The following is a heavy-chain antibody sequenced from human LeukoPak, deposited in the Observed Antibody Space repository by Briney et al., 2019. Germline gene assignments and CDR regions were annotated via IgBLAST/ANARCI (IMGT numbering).Heavy chain of an antibody. D-gene: IGHD3-10*01. Sequence: PGGSLRLSCAASGFTFSSYAMSWVRQAPGKGLEWVSSISAGGGSTNYADSVKGRFTISRENPKNTLYLQMNSLRAEYTAVYYCAKEKYYGSDWGQGTLVTVSS. CDR2: ISAGGGST. CDR1: GFTFSSYA. CDR3: AKEKYYGSD. J-gene: IGHJ4*02. V-gene: IGHV3-23*01.